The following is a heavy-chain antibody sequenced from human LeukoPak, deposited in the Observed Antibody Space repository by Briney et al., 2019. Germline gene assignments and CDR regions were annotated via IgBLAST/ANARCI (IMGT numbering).Heavy chain of an antibody. J-gene: IGHJ4*02. Sequence: QPGGSLRLSCAASGFTFSSYEMNWVRQAPGKGLEWVSYISSSGSTIYYADSVKGRFTISRHNAKNSLYLQVNSLRAEDTAVYYCARGYTYGLDFWGQGTLVTVSS. V-gene: IGHV3-48*03. CDR1: GFTFSSYE. CDR3: ARGYTYGLDF. D-gene: IGHD5-18*01. CDR2: ISSSGSTI.